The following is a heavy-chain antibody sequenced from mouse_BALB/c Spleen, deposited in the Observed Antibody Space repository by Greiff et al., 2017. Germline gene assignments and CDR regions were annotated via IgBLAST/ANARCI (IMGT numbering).Heavy chain of an antibody. J-gene: IGHJ3*01. D-gene: IGHD4-1*01. CDR2: ISSGGSYT. CDR1: GFTFSSYT. Sequence: EVKLMESGGGLVKPGGSLKLSCAASGFTFSSYTMSWVRQTPEKRLEWVATISSGGSYTYYPDSVKGRVTISRDNAKNTLYLQMSSLKSEDTAMYYCKRDETGTFAYWGQGTLVTVSA. CDR3: KRDETGTFAY. V-gene: IGHV5-6-4*01.